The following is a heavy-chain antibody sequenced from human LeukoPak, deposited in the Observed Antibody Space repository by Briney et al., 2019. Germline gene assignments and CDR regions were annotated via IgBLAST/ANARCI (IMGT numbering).Heavy chain of an antibody. V-gene: IGHV5-51*01. J-gene: IGHJ4*02. CDR2: IYPGDSGT. D-gene: IGHD3-22*01. CDR1: GYSFTSYW. CDR3: ARTYYYDSSGYYSPLD. Sequence: GESLKISCKGSGYSFTSYWSGWVRQMPGKGLEWMGIIYPGDSGTRYSPSFQGQVTISADKSISTAYLQWSSLKASDTAMYYCARTYYYDSSGYYSPLDWGQGTLVTVSS.